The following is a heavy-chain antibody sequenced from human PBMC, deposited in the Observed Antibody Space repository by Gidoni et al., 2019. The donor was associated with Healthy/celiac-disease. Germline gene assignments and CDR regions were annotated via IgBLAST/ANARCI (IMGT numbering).Heavy chain of an antibody. D-gene: IGHD3-3*01. CDR1: GFTFSSSS. J-gene: IGHJ6*02. Sequence: EVQLVESGGGLVKPGGSLRLSCAASGFTFSSSSMNWVRQAPGKGLEWVSSMRSSSSYIYYADSVKGRFTISRDNAKNSLYLQMNSLRAEDTAVYYCARDYDFWSGQHYYYGMDVWGQGTTVTVSS. CDR2: MRSSSSYI. CDR3: ARDYDFWSGQHYYYGMDV. V-gene: IGHV3-21*01.